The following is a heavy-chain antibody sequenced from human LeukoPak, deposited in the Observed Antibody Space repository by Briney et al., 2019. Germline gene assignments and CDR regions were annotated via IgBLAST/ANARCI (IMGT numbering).Heavy chain of an antibody. CDR1: GFTFSGSA. V-gene: IGHV3-73*01. Sequence: GGSLKLSCAASGFTFSGSAMHWVRQASGKGLEWVGHIRSKANSYATAYAASVKGRFTISRDDSKNTAYLQMNSLKTEDTAVYYCTSVTTYCGGDCYPDNWGQGTLVTVSS. D-gene: IGHD2-21*02. CDR3: TSVTTYCGGDCYPDN. CDR2: IRSKANSYAT. J-gene: IGHJ4*02.